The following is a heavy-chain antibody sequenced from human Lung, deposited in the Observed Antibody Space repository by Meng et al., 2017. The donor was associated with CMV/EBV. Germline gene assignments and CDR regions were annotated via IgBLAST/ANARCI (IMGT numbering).Heavy chain of an antibody. CDR3: ARDNNWGPDY. D-gene: IGHD7-27*01. V-gene: IGHV1-2*02. CDR1: GYTFTPHY. Sequence: SXXVSCKASGYTFTPHYLHWVRQAPGQGLEWMGLIHPHRSDTNYAQQFQGRVTLTRDTSINTGYMELTRLTADDTAVYYCARDNNWGPDYWGQGTLVTVSS. CDR2: IHPHRSDT. J-gene: IGHJ4*02.